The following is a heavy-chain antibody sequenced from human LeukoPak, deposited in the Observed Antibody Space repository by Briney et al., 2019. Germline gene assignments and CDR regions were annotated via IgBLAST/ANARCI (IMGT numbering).Heavy chain of an antibody. V-gene: IGHV3-30*03. J-gene: IGHJ4*02. CDR2: ISYDGSKK. CDR3: ARPPPSCSSTSCYQHY. CDR1: GFTFSSYG. Sequence: GGSLRLSCAASGFTFSSYGMHWVHQAPGKGLEWVAIISYDGSKKYYADSVEGRFTISRDNSKNALYLQMNSLRAEDTAVYYCARPPPSCSSTSCYQHYWGQGTLVTASS. D-gene: IGHD2-2*01.